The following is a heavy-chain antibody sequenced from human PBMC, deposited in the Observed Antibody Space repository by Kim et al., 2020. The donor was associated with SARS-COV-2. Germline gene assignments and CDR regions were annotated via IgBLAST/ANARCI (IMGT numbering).Heavy chain of an antibody. Sequence: GGSLRLSCAASGFTFDDYAMHWVRQAPGKGLEWVSGISWNSGSIGYADSVKGRFTISRDNAKNSLYLQMNSLRAEDTALYYCTKARQTMEWQPPDFDPWGQGTLVTVSS. CDR3: TKARQTMEWQPPDFDP. J-gene: IGHJ5*02. V-gene: IGHV3-9*01. CDR1: GFTFDDYA. CDR2: ISWNSGSI. D-gene: IGHD3-3*01.